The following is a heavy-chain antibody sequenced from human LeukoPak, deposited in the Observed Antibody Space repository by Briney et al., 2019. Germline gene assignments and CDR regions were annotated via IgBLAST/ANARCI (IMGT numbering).Heavy chain of an antibody. Sequence: PGGSLRLSCAASGFTFSSYAMHWVHQAPGKGLEYVSAISSNGGSTYYANSVKGRFTISRDNSKNTLYLQMGSLRAEDMAVYYCAREGNYYGSGSYYISEYYFDYWGQGTLVTVSS. D-gene: IGHD3-10*01. CDR1: GFTFSSYA. CDR2: ISSNGGST. CDR3: AREGNYYGSGSYYISEYYFDY. J-gene: IGHJ4*02. V-gene: IGHV3-64*01.